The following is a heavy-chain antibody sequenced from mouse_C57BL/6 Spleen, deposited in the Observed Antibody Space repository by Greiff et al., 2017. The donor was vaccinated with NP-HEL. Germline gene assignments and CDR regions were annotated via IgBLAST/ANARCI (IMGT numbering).Heavy chain of an antibody. CDR3: ASGLYDGYLYAMDY. CDR2: IHPNSGST. Sequence: QVQLQQPGAELVKPGASVKLSCKASGYTFTSYWMHWMKQRPGQGLEWIGMIHPNSGSTNYNEKFKSKATLTVDKSSSTAYMQLSSLTSEDSAVYYCASGLYDGYLYAMDYWGQGTSVTVSS. J-gene: IGHJ4*01. D-gene: IGHD2-3*01. CDR1: GYTFTSYW. V-gene: IGHV1-64*01.